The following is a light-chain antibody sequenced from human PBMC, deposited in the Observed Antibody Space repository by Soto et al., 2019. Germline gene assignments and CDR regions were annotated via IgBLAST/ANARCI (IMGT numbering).Light chain of an antibody. J-gene: IGKJ4*01. CDR3: QQYNSYSPT. V-gene: IGKV1-5*01. CDR1: QSIGSW. Sequence: DIQMTQSPSTLSASVGDRVTITCRASQSIGSWLAWYHQKPGKAPKLLIYDASSLESGVPSRFSASGSGTEFTLTISSLQPDDFATYYCQQYNSYSPTFGGGTKVEIK. CDR2: DAS.